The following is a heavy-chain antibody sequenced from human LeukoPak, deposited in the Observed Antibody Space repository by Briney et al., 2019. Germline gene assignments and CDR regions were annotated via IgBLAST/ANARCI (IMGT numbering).Heavy chain of an antibody. D-gene: IGHD5-24*01. J-gene: IGHJ3*02. V-gene: IGHV4-59*01. CDR1: GGSISSYY. CDR2: IYYSGST. CDR3: ASSSERWLQFWRLGAFDI. Sequence: SETLSLTCTVSGGSISSYYWSWIRQPPGKGLEWIGYIYYSGSTNYNPSLKSRVTISVDTSKNQFSLKLSSVTAANTAVYYCASSSERWLQFWRLGAFDIWGQGTMVTVSS.